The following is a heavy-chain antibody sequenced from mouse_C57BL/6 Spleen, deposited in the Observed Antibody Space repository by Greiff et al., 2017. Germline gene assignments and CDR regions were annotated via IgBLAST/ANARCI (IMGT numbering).Heavy chain of an antibody. CDR2: IDPNSGGT. J-gene: IGHJ2*01. D-gene: IGHD1-1*01. CDR1: GYTFTSYW. CDR3: ARRNYYGSSWDY. Sequence: QVQLQQPGAELVKPGASVTLSCKASGYTFTSYWMHWVKQRPGRGLEWIGRIDPNSGGTKYNEKFKSKATLTVDKPSSTAYMRLSSLTSEDSAVYYCARRNYYGSSWDYWGQGTTLTVSS. V-gene: IGHV1-72*01.